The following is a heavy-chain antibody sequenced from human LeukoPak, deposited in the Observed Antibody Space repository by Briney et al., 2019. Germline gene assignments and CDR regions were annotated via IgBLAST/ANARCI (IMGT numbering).Heavy chain of an antibody. V-gene: IGHV3-21*01. CDR3: ARDGVVVVTATLSYFDY. CDR1: EFTFSSYS. J-gene: IGHJ4*02. D-gene: IGHD2-21*02. CDR2: ISSSSSYI. Sequence: PGGSLRLSCAASEFTFSSYSMNWVRQAPGKGLEWVSSISSSSSYIYYADSVKGRFTISRDNAKNSLYLQMNSLRAEDTAVYYCARDGVVVVTATLSYFDYWGQGTLVTVSS.